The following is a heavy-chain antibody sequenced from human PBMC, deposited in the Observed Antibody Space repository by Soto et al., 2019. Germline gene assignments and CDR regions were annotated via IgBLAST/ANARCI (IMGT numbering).Heavy chain of an antibody. J-gene: IGHJ6*03. D-gene: IGHD6-19*01. CDR2: ISGSGGST. CDR3: AKDPIAVARFYYYYYMDV. V-gene: IGHV3-23*01. Sequence: GGSLRLSCAASGFTFSSYAMSWVRQAPWKGLEWVSAISGSGGSTYYADSVKGRFTISRDNSKNTLYLQMNSLRAEDTAVYYCAKDPIAVARFYYYYYMDVWGKGTTVTVSS. CDR1: GFTFSSYA.